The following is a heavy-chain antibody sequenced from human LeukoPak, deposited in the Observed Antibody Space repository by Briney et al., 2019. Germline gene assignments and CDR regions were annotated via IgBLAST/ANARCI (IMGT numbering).Heavy chain of an antibody. CDR2: ISGSGGST. CDR1: GFTFSSYA. CDR3: AKLTFYTTVTKDGGDY. Sequence: GGSLRLSCAVSGFTFSSYAMSWVRQAPGKGLEWVSAISGSGGSTYYADSVKGRFTISRDNSKNTLYLQMNSLRAEDTAVYYCAKLTFYTTVTKDGGDYWGQGTLVTVSS. D-gene: IGHD4-17*01. V-gene: IGHV3-23*01. J-gene: IGHJ4*02.